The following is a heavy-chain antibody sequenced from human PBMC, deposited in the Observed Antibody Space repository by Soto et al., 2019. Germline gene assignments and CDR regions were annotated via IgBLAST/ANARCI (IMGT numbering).Heavy chain of an antibody. CDR1: GFTFSSYS. CDR2: ISSSSSYI. CDR3: ARDGRHYDFWSGFPYGMDV. J-gene: IGHJ6*02. V-gene: IGHV3-21*06. Sequence: EVQLVESGGGLVKPGGSLRLSCAASGFTFSSYSMNWVRQAPGKGLEWVSSISSSSSYIYYADSVKGRFTIPRDNDMNSLYLQMNSLRAEDTAVYYCARDGRHYDFWSGFPYGMDVWGQGTTVTVS. D-gene: IGHD3-3*01.